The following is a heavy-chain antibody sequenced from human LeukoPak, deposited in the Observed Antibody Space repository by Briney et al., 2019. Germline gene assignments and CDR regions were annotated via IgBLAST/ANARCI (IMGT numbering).Heavy chain of an antibody. Sequence: SVKVSCKASGYTFTSYGISWVRQAPGQGLEWMGRIIPILGIANYAQKFQGRVTITADKSTSTAYMELSSLRSEDTAVYYCARGSGSNSFYAVFDSWGQGTLVTVSS. D-gene: IGHD2/OR15-2a*01. CDR3: ARGSGSNSFYAVFDS. CDR2: IIPILGIA. V-gene: IGHV1-69*04. J-gene: IGHJ4*02. CDR1: GYTFTSYG.